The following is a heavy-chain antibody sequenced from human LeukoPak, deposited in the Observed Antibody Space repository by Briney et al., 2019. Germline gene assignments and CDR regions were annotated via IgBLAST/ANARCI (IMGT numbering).Heavy chain of an antibody. CDR3: AKDWEVITAIYYFDY. V-gene: IGHV3-33*06. CDR1: GFTFSSYG. J-gene: IGHJ4*02. CDR2: IWYDGSNK. D-gene: IGHD3-22*01. Sequence: WGSLRLSCAASGFTFSSYGMHWVRQAPGKGLEWVAVIWYDGSNKYYADSVKGRFTISRDNSKNTLYLQMNSLRAEDTAVYYCAKDWEVITAIYYFDYWGQGTLVTVSS.